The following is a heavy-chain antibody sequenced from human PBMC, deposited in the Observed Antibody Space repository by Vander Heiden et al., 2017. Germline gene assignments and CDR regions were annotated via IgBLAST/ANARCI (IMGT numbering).Heavy chain of an antibody. CDR3: ARGRRRDAYKTYYYGLDV. J-gene: IGHJ6*02. D-gene: IGHD1-1*01. Sequence: QVQLQQWGAGLLKPPETLSLICGVNGGSFSGHFWTWIRQPPGKGLEWIGEISHSGRTDYNPSLKSRATISRDTSKNQFSLKLTSVTAADTAVYYCARGRRRDAYKTYYYGLDVWGQGTTVTVSS. CDR2: ISHSGRT. V-gene: IGHV4-34*01. CDR1: GGSFSGHF.